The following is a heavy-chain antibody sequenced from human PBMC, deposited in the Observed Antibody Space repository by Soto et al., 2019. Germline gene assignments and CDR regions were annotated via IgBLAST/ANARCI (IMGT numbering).Heavy chain of an antibody. CDR3: ARASSSSSAADY. CDR2: IYDSESA. CDR1: GESINSGGYY. J-gene: IGHJ4*02. Sequence: QVQLQESGPGLVKPSQTLSLTCSVSGESINSGGYYWSWIRHHPGKGLEWIGYIYDSESAYYNPSLKRRLTISMDTSKNHFAMRLSSVTAADTAVYYCARASSSSSAADYWGQGTQVTVSS. V-gene: IGHV4-31*03. D-gene: IGHD6-6*01.